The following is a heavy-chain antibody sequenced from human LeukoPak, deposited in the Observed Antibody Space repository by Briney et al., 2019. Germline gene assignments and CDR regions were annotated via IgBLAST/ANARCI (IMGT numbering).Heavy chain of an antibody. CDR3: RDPFDY. CDR1: GFTFSSYS. V-gene: IGHV3-64*01. D-gene: IGHD2/OR15-2a*01. J-gene: IGHJ4*02. Sequence: GGSLRLSCAASGFTFSSYSMNWVRQAPGKGLEYVSAVVSNGGSTYYANSVKGRFTISRDNSKNTLYLQMGSLRAEDMAVYYCRDPFDYWGQGTLVTVSS. CDR2: VVSNGGST.